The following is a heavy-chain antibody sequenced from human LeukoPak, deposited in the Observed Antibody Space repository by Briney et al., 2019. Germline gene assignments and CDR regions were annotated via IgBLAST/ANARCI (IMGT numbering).Heavy chain of an antibody. J-gene: IGHJ3*02. V-gene: IGHV4-39*01. Sequence: SETLSLTCTVSGGSTSSSSYYWGWIRQPPGKGLEWIGSIYYSGSTYYNPSLKSRVTISVDTSKNQFSLKLSSVTAADTAVYYCARRDSGSYYDAFDIWGQGTMVTVSS. CDR2: IYYSGST. D-gene: IGHD1-26*01. CDR1: GGSTSSSSYY. CDR3: ARRDSGSYYDAFDI.